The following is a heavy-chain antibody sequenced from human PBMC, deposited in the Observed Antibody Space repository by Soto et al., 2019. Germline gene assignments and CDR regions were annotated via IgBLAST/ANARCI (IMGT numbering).Heavy chain of an antibody. CDR3: ARHWVGRVGAIPIPRYYFDY. V-gene: IGHV4-39*01. Sequence: KPSETLSLTCTVSGGSISSSSYYWGWIRQPPGKGLEWIGSIYYSGSTYYNPSLKSRVTISVDTSKNQFSLKLSSVTAADTAVYYCARHWVGRVGAIPIPRYYFDYWGQGTLVTVSS. J-gene: IGHJ4*02. D-gene: IGHD1-26*01. CDR1: GGSISSSSYY. CDR2: IYYSGST.